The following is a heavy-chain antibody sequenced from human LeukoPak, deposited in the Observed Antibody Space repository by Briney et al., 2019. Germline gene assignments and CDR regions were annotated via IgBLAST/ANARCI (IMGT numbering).Heavy chain of an antibody. Sequence: SETLSLTCTVSGVSISSSSYYWGWIRQPPGKGLEWIGSIYYSGSTYYNPSLKSRVTISVDTSKNQFSLKLSSVTAADTAVYYCARTGYYYDSSGYGDDYWGQGTLVTVSS. V-gene: IGHV4-39*01. CDR3: ARTGYYYDSSGYGDDY. CDR1: GVSISSSSYY. CDR2: IYYSGST. J-gene: IGHJ4*02. D-gene: IGHD3-22*01.